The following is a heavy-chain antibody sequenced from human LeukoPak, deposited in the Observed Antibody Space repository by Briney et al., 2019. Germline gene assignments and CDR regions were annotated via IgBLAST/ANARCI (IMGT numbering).Heavy chain of an antibody. D-gene: IGHD6-19*01. CDR3: ARGLSSQWLPLDH. J-gene: IGHJ4*02. V-gene: IGHV4-59*01. Sequence: PSETLSLTCTGSGDSISNYYWDWIRQPPGKGLEWIGYFYSESNNYKPSLKSRGTISVDSSKNQVSLKLSSVTAADTAVYYCARGLSSQWLPLDHWGQGTLVTV. CDR1: GDSISNYY. CDR2: FYSESN.